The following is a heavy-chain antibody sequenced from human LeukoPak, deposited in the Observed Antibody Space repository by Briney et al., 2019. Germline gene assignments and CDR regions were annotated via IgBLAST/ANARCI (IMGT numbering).Heavy chain of an antibody. CDR3: ARVGSSSWTYAFDI. J-gene: IGHJ3*02. Sequence: GGSLRLSCAASGFTFSSYEMNWVRQAPGKGLEWVSYISSSGSTIYYADSVKGRFTISRDNAKNSLYLQMNSLRAEDTAAYYCARVGSSSWTYAFDIWGQGTMVTVSS. D-gene: IGHD6-13*01. CDR1: GFTFSSYE. V-gene: IGHV3-48*03. CDR2: ISSSGSTI.